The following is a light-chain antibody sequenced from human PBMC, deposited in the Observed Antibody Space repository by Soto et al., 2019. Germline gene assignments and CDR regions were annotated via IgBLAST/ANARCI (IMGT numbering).Light chain of an antibody. CDR2: GSS. CDR3: QQYGSSPPYT. Sequence: EVVLTQSPGTLSLSPGERASLSCRASQSVRNNYLAWYQQKPGQSPKLLIFGSSDRATGIPDRFSGSGSGTDFPLTISRLEHEDFAVYYCQQYGSSPPYTFGQGTKREIK. V-gene: IGKV3-20*01. J-gene: IGKJ2*01. CDR1: QSVRNNY.